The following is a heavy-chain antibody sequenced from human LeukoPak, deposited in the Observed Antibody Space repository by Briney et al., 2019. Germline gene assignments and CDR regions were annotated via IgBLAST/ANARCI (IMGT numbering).Heavy chain of an antibody. CDR2: MNPNSGNT. CDR3: ARGVARYYDFWSGKNWFDP. CDR1: GYTFTSYD. J-gene: IGHJ5*02. D-gene: IGHD3-3*01. Sequence: ASAKVSCKASGYTFTSYDINWVRQATGQGLEWMGWMNPNSGNTGYAQKFQGRVTMTRNTSISTAYMELSSLRSEDTAVYYCARGVARYYDFWSGKNWFDPWGQGTLVTVSS. V-gene: IGHV1-8*01.